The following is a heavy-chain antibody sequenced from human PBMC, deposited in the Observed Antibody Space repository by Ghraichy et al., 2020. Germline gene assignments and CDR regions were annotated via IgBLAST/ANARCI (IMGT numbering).Heavy chain of an antibody. CDR1: GGSFSGYY. D-gene: IGHD1-7*01. CDR2: INHSGST. Sequence: SETLSLTCAVYGGSFSGYYWSWIRQPPGKGLEWIGEINHSGSTNYNPSLKSRVTISVDTSKNQFSLKLSSVTAADTAVYYCASTITGTPTFGGMDVWGQGTTVTVSS. J-gene: IGHJ6*02. CDR3: ASTITGTPTFGGMDV. V-gene: IGHV4-34*01.